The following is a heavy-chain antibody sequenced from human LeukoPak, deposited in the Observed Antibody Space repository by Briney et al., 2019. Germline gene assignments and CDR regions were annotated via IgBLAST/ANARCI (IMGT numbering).Heavy chain of an antibody. CDR3: ARQTGSGLFILP. J-gene: IGHJ4*02. V-gene: IGHV4-39*01. Sequence: SETLSLTCTVSGVSISSSNSYWGWIRQPPGKGLEWIGSIYYSGNTYYNASLKSQVSISIDTSKNQFSLKVTSVTAADTAVYYCARQTGSGLFILPGGQGTLVTVSS. CDR2: IYYSGNT. D-gene: IGHD3/OR15-3a*01. CDR1: GVSISSSNSY.